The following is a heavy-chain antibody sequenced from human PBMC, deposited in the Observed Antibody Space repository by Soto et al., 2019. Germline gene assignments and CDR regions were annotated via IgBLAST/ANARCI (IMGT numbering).Heavy chain of an antibody. CDR2: INHSGST. V-gene: IGHV4-34*01. D-gene: IGHD6-13*01. CDR3: ARLGFEQQLALFDYGMDV. J-gene: IGHJ6*02. Sequence: PSETLSLTCAVYGGSFSCYYWSWIRQPPGKGLEWIGEINHSGSTNYNPSLKSRVTISVDTSKNQFSLKLSSVTAADTAVYYCARLGFEQQLALFDYGMDVCGQGTTVTVSS. CDR1: GGSFSCYY.